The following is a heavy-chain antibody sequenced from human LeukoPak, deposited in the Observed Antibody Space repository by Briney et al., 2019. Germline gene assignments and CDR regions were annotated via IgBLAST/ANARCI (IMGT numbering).Heavy chain of an antibody. CDR3: SRIYGSGTYTLGY. CDR1: GYTFTSYG. Sequence: RASVKVSCKASGYTFTSYGISWVRQAPGQGLEWMGWINPNSGGTNYAQKFQGRVTMTRDTSINTVYMELSRLTSDDTAIYYCSRIYGSGTYTLGYWGQGTLVTVSS. D-gene: IGHD3-10*01. V-gene: IGHV1-2*02. CDR2: INPNSGGT. J-gene: IGHJ4*02.